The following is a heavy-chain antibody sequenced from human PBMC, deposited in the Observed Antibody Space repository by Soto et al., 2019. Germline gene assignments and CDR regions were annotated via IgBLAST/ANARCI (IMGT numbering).Heavy chain of an antibody. Sequence: GGSLRLSCAASGFTVSSNYMSWVRQAPGKGLEWVSVIYSGGSTYYADSVKGRFTISRDNSKNTLYLQMNSLRAEDTAVYYCARDLITMVRGVIPMDVWGKGTTVTVSS. D-gene: IGHD3-10*01. CDR1: GFTVSSNY. J-gene: IGHJ6*03. V-gene: IGHV3-66*01. CDR2: IYSGGST. CDR3: ARDLITMVRGVIPMDV.